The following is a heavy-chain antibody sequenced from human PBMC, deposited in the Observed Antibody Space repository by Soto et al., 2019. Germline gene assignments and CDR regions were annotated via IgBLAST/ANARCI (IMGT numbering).Heavy chain of an antibody. D-gene: IGHD2-15*01. V-gene: IGHV3-23*01. J-gene: IGHJ4*02. CDR3: ARDRLASVVIEGTFY. CDR1: GFTFSSYA. Sequence: EVQLLESGGGLVQPGGSLRLSCAASGFTFSSYAMSWVRQAPGRGPEWVSSISGSGDSTYYADSVKGRFTISRDNSKNMLYLELNSLRAEDTALYYCARDRLASVVIEGTFYWGQGTLVTVSS. CDR2: ISGSGDST.